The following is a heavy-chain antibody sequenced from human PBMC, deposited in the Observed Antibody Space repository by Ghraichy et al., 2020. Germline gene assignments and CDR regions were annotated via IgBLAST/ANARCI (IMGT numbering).Heavy chain of an antibody. CDR1: GFTFSSFA. Sequence: GGSLRLSCATSGFTFSSFAMHWVRQAPGKGLEWVAVIAYDGSNKYYADSVKGRFTISRDSSQNTLNLEMNSLGAEDTAVYYCAGDADGCPSTTCPLKFSYYMDVWGRGTPVTFPS. CDR3: AGDADGCPSTTCPLKFSYYMDV. CDR2: IAYDGSNK. D-gene: IGHD2-2*01. J-gene: IGHJ6*03. V-gene: IGHV3-30*03.